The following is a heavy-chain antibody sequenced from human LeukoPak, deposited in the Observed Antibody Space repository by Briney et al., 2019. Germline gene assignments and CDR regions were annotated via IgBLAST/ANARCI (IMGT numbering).Heavy chain of an antibody. CDR3: ARGPPNWGYDY. V-gene: IGHV1-8*01. D-gene: IGHD7-27*01. J-gene: IGHJ4*02. CDR1: GYTFSSYD. CDR2: MSPNSGDT. Sequence: ASVKVSCKASGYTFSSYDFNWARQATGQRPELMGWMSPNSGDTGYAQKFQDRVTMTRNTSISTAYMELSSLRSDDTAVYYCARGPPNWGYDYWGPGTLVTVSS.